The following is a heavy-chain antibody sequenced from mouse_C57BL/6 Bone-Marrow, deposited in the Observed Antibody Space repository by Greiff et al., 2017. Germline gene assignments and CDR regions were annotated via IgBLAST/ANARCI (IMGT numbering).Heavy chain of an antibody. CDR3: ARGYYGSSSWFAY. V-gene: IGHV8-8*01. CDR2: IWWVDDK. D-gene: IGHD1-1*01. Sequence: QVTLKVCGPGILQPSQTLSLTCSFSGFSLNTFGMGVGWIRQPSGKGLEWLAHIWWVDDKNFNPALKSRLTVPSDTSNYQVFLKIAPVDTAATATYYCARGYYGSSSWFAYGGQGTLVTVSA. J-gene: IGHJ3*01. CDR1: GFSLNTFGMG.